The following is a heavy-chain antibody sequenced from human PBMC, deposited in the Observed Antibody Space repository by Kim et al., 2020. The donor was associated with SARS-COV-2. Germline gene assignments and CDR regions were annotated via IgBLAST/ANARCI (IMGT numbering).Heavy chain of an antibody. CDR2: IKQDGSEK. CDR3: ARAWGIDV. Sequence: GGSLRLSCAASGFRFSFTWMSWVRQAPGKGLEWVANIKQDGSEKYYVDSVKGRFTISRDNAENSLFLQMNSLRAEDTAVYYCARAWGIDVWGQGTTVTVS. J-gene: IGHJ6*02. CDR1: GFRFSFTW. D-gene: IGHD3-16*01. V-gene: IGHV3-7*01.